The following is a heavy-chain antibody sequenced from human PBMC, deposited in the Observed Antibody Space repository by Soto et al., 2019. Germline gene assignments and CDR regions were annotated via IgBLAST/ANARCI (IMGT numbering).Heavy chain of an antibody. CDR3: AGDDCICTSCGFSC. J-gene: IGHJ4*02. Sequence: QVQLVQSGAEVKKPGASVKVSCKASGYTFTSYGISWVRQDPGQGLEWMGWISAYNGNTNYAQKLQGRVTMTTDTSSSAAYMEVGSLGSDGTGVYCCAGDDCICTSCGFSCWGQGTLVTVSS. CDR1: GYTFTSYG. CDR2: ISAYNGNT. D-gene: IGHD2-2*01. V-gene: IGHV1-18*01.